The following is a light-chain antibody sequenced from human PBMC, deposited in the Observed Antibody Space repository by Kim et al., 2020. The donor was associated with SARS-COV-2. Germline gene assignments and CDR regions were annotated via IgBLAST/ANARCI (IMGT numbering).Light chain of an antibody. V-gene: IGLV1-47*02. CDR1: SSNIGSNR. CDR3: ATWDDSLRAFV. CDR2: SNN. J-gene: IGLJ1*01. Sequence: ELTQPPSASGSPGQRVTISCSGSSSNIGSNRVSWYQQLPGTAPKLLICSNNQRPSGVPDRFSGSKSGTSASLAISGLRSEDEADYYCATWDDSLRAFVFGTGTKVTVL.